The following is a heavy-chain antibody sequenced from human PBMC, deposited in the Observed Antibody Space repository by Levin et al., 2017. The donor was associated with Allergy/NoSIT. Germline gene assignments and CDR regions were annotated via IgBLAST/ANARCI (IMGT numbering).Heavy chain of an antibody. CDR2: ISASGGST. D-gene: IGHD6-19*01. V-gene: IGHV3-23*01. J-gene: IGHJ4*02. CDR3: ARVNSGWPGDFDY. Sequence: GESLKISCAASGFTFSTYAMSWVRQAPGKGLEWVSAISASGGSTYYADSVKGRFTISRDNSKNTLSLQMNSLRAEDTAVYYCARVNSGWPGDFDYWGQGTLVTVSS. CDR1: GFTFSTYA.